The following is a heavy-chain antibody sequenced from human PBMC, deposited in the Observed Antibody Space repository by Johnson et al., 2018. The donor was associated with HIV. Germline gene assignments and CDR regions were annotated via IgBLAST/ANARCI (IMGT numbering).Heavy chain of an antibody. CDR2: ISYDGSNK. CDR3: AKSSGSSGAFDI. V-gene: IGHV3-30*04. D-gene: IGHD2-15*01. Sequence: QVQLVESGGGVVQPGRSLRLSCAASGFTFSSYAMHWVRQAPGKGLEWVAVISYDGSNKYYADSVKGRFTISRDNSKNTLYLQMNSLRAEDTAVYYCAKSSGSSGAFDIWGQGTMVTVSS. J-gene: IGHJ3*02. CDR1: GFTFSSYA.